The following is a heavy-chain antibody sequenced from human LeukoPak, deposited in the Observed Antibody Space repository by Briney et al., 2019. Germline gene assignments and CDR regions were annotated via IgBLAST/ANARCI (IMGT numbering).Heavy chain of an antibody. CDR2: IIPILGTA. CDR1: GGTFSNYA. CDR3: ARILSSSWYEYFHH. Sequence: SVKVSCKASGGTFSNYAISWVRQAPGQGVEWMGAIIPILGTANYAQKFQGRVTITADESTSTAYMELSSLRSEDTAVYYCARILSSSWYEYFHHWGQGTLVTVSS. V-gene: IGHV1-69*01. J-gene: IGHJ1*01. D-gene: IGHD6-19*01.